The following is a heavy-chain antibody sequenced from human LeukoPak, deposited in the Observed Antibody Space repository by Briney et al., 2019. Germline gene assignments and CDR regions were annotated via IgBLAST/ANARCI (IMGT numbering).Heavy chain of an antibody. V-gene: IGHV1-69*13. J-gene: IGHJ4*02. CDR1: GGTFSSYA. D-gene: IGHD5-18*01. CDR3: ATTAAPDTAMVY. Sequence: SVTVSCKASGGTFSSYAISWVRQAPGQGLEWMGGIIPIFGTANYAQKFQGRVTITADESTSTAYMELSSLRSEDTAVYYCATTAAPDTAMVYWGQGTLVTVSS. CDR2: IIPIFGTA.